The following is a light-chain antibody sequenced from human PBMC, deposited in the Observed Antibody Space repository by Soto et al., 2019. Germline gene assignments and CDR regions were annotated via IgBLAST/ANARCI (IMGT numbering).Light chain of an antibody. J-gene: IGLJ2*01. CDR1: NSNIGAGYD. CDR2: ANK. CDR3: QSHDDNLMV. Sequence: QSVLTQPPSLSGAPGQRVTISCTGSNSNIGAGYDVNWYQQVPGAAPKLLIYANKNRPSGVPDRFSASKSGTSASLAITGLQAEDEADYYCQSHDDNLMVFGGGTQLTVL. V-gene: IGLV1-40*01.